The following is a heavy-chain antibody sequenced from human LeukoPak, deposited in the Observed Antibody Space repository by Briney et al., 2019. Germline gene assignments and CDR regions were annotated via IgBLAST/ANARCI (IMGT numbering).Heavy chain of an antibody. D-gene: IGHD3-3*01. CDR3: ARGPRITIFGVVQFRGMDV. Sequence: PSDTLSLTCTVSGGSISSSSYYWGWIRQPPGKGLEWIGSIYYSGSTYYNPSLKSRVTISVDTSKNQFSLKLSSVTAADTAVYYCARGPRITIFGVVQFRGMDVWGQGTTVTVSS. J-gene: IGHJ6*02. CDR2: IYYSGST. V-gene: IGHV4-39*01. CDR1: GGSISSSSYY.